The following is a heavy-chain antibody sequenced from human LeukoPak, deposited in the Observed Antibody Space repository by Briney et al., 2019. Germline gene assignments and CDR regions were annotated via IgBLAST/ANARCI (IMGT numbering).Heavy chain of an antibody. Sequence: GGSLRLSCAASGFSFSSYEMNWVRQAPGKGLEWVSYISSSSSTIYYADSVKGRFTISRDNAKNSLYLQMNSLRAEDTAVYYCANSGYDSHYWGQGTLVTVSS. CDR1: GFSFSSYE. CDR3: ANSGYDSHY. D-gene: IGHD5-12*01. J-gene: IGHJ4*02. CDR2: ISSSSSTI. V-gene: IGHV3-48*01.